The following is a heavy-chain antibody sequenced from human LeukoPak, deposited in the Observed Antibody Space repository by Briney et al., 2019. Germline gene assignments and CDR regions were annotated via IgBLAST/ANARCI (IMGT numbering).Heavy chain of an antibody. CDR1: GGSFSGYY. Sequence: PSETLSLTCAVYGGSFSGYYWSWIRQPPGKGLEWIGEINHSESTNYNPSLKSRVTISVDTSKNQFSLKLSSVTAADTAVYYCATMENDSSGYMVDYWGQGTLVTVSS. CDR2: INHSEST. V-gene: IGHV4-34*01. J-gene: IGHJ4*02. CDR3: ATMENDSSGYMVDY. D-gene: IGHD3-22*01.